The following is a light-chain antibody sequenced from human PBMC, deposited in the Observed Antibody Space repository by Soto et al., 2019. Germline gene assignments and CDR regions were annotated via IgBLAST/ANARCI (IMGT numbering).Light chain of an antibody. J-gene: IGLJ3*02. CDR1: SGDVGTYDL. CDR3: CSFAGSNSWV. Sequence: QSALTQPASESGSPGQSITISCTGTSGDVGTYDLVSWYQHHPGAAPKLMVYEATRRPSGISNRFSGSKSGNTASLTISGLQAEDEAAYYCCSFAGSNSWVFGGGTQLTVL. CDR2: EAT. V-gene: IGLV2-23*01.